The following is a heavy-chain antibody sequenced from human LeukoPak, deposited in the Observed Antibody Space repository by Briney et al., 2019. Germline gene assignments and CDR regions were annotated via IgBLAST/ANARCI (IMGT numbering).Heavy chain of an antibody. CDR3: ARGTHNYYGSGSSTDY. V-gene: IGHV1-2*02. CDR2: INPNSGGT. Sequence: ASVKVSCKASGYTFTGYYMHWVRQAPEQGLEWMGWINPNSGGTNYAKKFQGRVTMTRDTSISTAYMELSRLRSDDTAVYYCARGTHNYYGSGSSTDYWGQGTLVTVSS. CDR1: GYTFTGYY. D-gene: IGHD3-10*01. J-gene: IGHJ4*02.